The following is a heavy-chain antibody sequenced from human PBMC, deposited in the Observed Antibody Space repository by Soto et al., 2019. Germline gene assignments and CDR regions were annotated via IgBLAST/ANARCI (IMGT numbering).Heavy chain of an antibody. V-gene: IGHV3-7*01. CDR2: IKQDGSEK. CDR3: ASYSYSSYYYYIDV. Sequence: TGGSLRLSCAASGFTFSSYWMSWVRQAPGKGLEWVANIKQDGSEKYYVDSVKGRFTISRDNAKNSLYLQMNSLRAEDTAVYYCASYSYSSYYYYIDVWGKGTTVTVSS. CDR1: GFTFSSYW. D-gene: IGHD5-18*01. J-gene: IGHJ6*03.